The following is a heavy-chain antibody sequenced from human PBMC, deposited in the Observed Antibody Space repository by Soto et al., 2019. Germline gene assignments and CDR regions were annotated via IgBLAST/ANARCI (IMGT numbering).Heavy chain of an antibody. D-gene: IGHD3-3*01. Sequence: EVQLLESGGGLVQPWGSLRLSCAASGFTFSSYAMSWVRQAPGKGLEWVSAISGSGGSTYYADSVKGRFTISRDNSKNTLYLQMNSLRAEDTAVYYCAKYAGNIQVAVGGGYYLGQGTMVTGSS. CDR1: GFTFSSYA. J-gene: IGHJ4*02. V-gene: IGHV3-23*01. CDR2: ISGSGGST. CDR3: AKYAGNIQVAVGGGYY.